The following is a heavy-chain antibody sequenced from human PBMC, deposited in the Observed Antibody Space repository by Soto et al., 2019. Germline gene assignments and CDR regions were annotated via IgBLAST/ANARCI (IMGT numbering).Heavy chain of an antibody. CDR2: IYFSGTT. CDR1: GGSVSSDSYY. D-gene: IGHD4-17*01. Sequence: QVQLQESGPRLVQPSETLSLTCSVSGGSVSSDSYYWSWIRQPPGAGLEWMGYIYFSGTTNYNPALHSPVTILVDSSKNQFSLKLSSVTAADTAVYYCARSPDSGDYVDYWGQGTLVAVSS. J-gene: IGHJ4*02. V-gene: IGHV4-61*01. CDR3: ARSPDSGDYVDY.